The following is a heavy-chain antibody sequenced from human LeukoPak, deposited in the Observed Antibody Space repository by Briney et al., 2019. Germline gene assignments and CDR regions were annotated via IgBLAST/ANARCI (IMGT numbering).Heavy chain of an antibody. J-gene: IGHJ6*02. CDR2: IYYSGST. CDR1: GGSISSSSYY. CDR3: ARPNYYGSGKHGAYYYGMDV. D-gene: IGHD3-10*01. Sequence: SETLSLTCTVSGGSISSSSYYWGWIRQPPGEGLEWIGSIYYSGSTYYNPSLKSRVTISVDTSKNQFSLKLSSVTAADTAVYYCARPNYYGSGKHGAYYYGMDVWGQGTTVTVSS. V-gene: IGHV4-39*01.